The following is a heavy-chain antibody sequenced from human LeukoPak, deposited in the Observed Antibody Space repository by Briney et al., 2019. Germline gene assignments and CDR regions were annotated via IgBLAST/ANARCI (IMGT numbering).Heavy chain of an antibody. Sequence: SETLSLTCTVSGGSISSSSYYWGWIRQPPGKGLEWIGSIYYSGSTYYNPSLESRVTISVDTSKNQFSLKLSSVTAADTAVYYCASFPIAASHEDFDYWGQGTLVTVSS. CDR2: IYYSGST. V-gene: IGHV4-39*01. D-gene: IGHD6-6*01. CDR1: GGSISSSSYY. CDR3: ASFPIAASHEDFDY. J-gene: IGHJ4*02.